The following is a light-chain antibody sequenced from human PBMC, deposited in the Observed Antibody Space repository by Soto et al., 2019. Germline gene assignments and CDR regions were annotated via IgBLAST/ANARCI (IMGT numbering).Light chain of an antibody. Sequence: DIVLTRSPGTLSLYTGERATLSCRASQSVSRTYLAWYQQKPVQAPRLLIYATSSRATGIPDRFSGSGSGTDFTLTISRLEPEDFAVYYCQQYGRSGTFGQGTKVDI. J-gene: IGKJ1*01. CDR2: ATS. CDR1: QSVSRTY. CDR3: QQYGRSGT. V-gene: IGKV3-20*01.